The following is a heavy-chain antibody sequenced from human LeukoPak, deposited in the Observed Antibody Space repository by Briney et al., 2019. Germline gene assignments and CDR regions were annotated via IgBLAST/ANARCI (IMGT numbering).Heavy chain of an antibody. D-gene: IGHD3-10*01. J-gene: IGHJ3*02. CDR3: AKGFRGAATDAFDI. V-gene: IGHV3-23*01. CDR2: ISGDGEST. Sequence: GGSLRLSCAASGFSFSTYAMNWVRQAPGKGLEWVSLISGDGESTYADSVKGRFTLSRDNSKRTLYLQMNNLRAEDTAVYYCAKGFRGAATDAFDIWGQGTMVTVSS. CDR1: GFSFSTYA.